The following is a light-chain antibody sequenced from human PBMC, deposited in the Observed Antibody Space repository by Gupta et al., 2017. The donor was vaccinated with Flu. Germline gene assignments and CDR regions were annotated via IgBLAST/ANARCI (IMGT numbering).Light chain of an antibody. Sequence: ITNSSTGTSNDIGNDKYVCWYQPHPGEPLILVVYEVSKRAAGAANRFSGSKSGNTASLTISGPKEEDAAEYYGHSDTTNGNFVFGNGTNVTVL. CDR1: SNDIGNDKY. V-gene: IGLV2-14*01. CDR3: HSDTTNGNFV. J-gene: IGLJ1*01. CDR2: EVS.